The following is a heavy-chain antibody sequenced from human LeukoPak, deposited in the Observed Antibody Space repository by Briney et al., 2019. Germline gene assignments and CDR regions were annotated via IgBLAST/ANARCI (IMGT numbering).Heavy chain of an antibody. D-gene: IGHD3-22*01. J-gene: IGHJ3*02. Sequence: GGSLRLSCAASGFTVSSNYMSWVRQAPGKGLGWVSVIYSGGSTYYADSVKGRFTISRDNSKNTLYLQMNSLRAEDTAVYYCARVKGSSGYRYAFDIWGQGTMVTVSS. CDR2: IYSGGST. CDR3: ARVKGSSGYRYAFDI. V-gene: IGHV3-66*01. CDR1: GFTVSSNY.